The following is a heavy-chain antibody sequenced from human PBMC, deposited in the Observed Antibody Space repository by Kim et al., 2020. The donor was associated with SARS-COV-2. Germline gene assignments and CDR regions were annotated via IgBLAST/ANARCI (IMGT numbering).Heavy chain of an antibody. CDR3: VKDQGTIFGVINYYFDT. V-gene: IGHV3-64D*09. CDR2: INSNGDRT. CDR1: GFTFSSYA. Sequence: GGSLRLSCSTSGFTFSSYAMHWVRQAPGKGLECVSGINSNGDRTYYADSVKGRFTISRDNSKNTLYLQMSSLRPEDTAVYYCVKDQGTIFGVINYYFDTWGQGTLVTVSS. J-gene: IGHJ4*02. D-gene: IGHD3-3*02.